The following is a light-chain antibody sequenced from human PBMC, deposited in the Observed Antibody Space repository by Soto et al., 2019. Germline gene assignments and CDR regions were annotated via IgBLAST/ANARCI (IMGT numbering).Light chain of an antibody. Sequence: DIQMTQSPSSLSASVGDRVTITCRASQRINTYLNWYQLRPGKAPNLLIYAASSLQSGVPSRFSGSGSGTDFTLTISSLQPEDFAPYYCQQSYSSGYTFGQGTRLEIK. V-gene: IGKV1-39*01. CDR2: AAS. CDR1: QRINTY. J-gene: IGKJ2*01. CDR3: QQSYSSGYT.